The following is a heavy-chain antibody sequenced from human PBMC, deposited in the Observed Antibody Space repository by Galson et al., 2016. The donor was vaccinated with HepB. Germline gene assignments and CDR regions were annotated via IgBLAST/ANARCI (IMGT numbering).Heavy chain of an antibody. CDR3: VRQELVYYDSSVYYQLGEPKIDF. V-gene: IGHV4-59*04. D-gene: IGHD3-22*01. J-gene: IGHJ4*02. CDR1: SDSITTYY. CDR2: MYSTGNT. Sequence: SETLSLTCTVSSDSITTYYWSWIRQPPGKGLQWIGYMYSTGNTYYNPSLKGRVTISADTSKNQVSLRLNSVTAADTAVYYCVRQELVYYDSSVYYQLGEPKIDFWGQGILVTVSS.